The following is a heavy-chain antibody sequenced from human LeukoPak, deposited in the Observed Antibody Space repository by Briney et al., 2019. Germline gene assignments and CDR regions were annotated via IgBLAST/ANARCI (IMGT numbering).Heavy chain of an antibody. Sequence: SQTLSLTRAISGDSVSSNSATWNWIRQSPSRGLEWLGRTYYRSKWYKYYAVSVKGRITINPDTSKNQFSLQLNSATPEDTAVYYCARGPSYFQHWGQGTLVTVSS. CDR1: GDSVSSNSAT. CDR3: ARGPSYFQH. V-gene: IGHV6-1*01. J-gene: IGHJ1*01. CDR2: TYYRSKWYK.